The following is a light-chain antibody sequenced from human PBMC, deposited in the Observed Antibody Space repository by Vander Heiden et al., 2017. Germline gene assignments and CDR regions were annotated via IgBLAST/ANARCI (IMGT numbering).Light chain of an antibody. CDR2: DVT. CDR1: RSVSSRF. Sequence: EVVFTQSPGTLSWSPGERATLTCRASRSVSSRFLAWYQKKPGQAPRLLVYDVTTRATGIPDRFSGSGSRTDFTLTSRRLEHEDSAVYYCQQYASSRTFGQGTKVEI. V-gene: IGKV3-20*01. J-gene: IGKJ1*01. CDR3: QQYASSRT.